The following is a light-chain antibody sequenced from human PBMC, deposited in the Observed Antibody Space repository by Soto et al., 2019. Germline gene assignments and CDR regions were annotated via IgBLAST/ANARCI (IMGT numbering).Light chain of an antibody. V-gene: IGKV3-15*01. Sequence: EIVMTQSPATLSVSPGERATLSCRASQSISTKLAWYQQKPGQAPRLLIYGASTRATGIPARFSGSGSATEFTLTISSLQSEDFAVYYCQQYSDWGTVGGGTEVDIK. CDR2: GAS. CDR3: QQYSDWGT. J-gene: IGKJ4*01. CDR1: QSISTK.